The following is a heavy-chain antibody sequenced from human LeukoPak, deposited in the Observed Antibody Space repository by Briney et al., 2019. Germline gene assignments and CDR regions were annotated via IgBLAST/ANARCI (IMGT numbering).Heavy chain of an antibody. CDR3: ATLFTWGSGSYYNI. CDR1: GGSISSGSYY. J-gene: IGHJ4*02. D-gene: IGHD3-10*01. Sequence: SETLSLTCTVSGGSISSGSYYWSWIRQPAGKGLEWIGRIYTSGSTNYNPSLKSRVTISVDTSKNQFSLKLSSVTAADTAVYYCATLFTWGSGSYYNIWGQGTLVTVSS. CDR2: IYTSGST. V-gene: IGHV4-61*02.